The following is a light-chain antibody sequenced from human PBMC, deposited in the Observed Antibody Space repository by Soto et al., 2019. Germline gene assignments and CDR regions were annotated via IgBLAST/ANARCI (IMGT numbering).Light chain of an antibody. J-gene: IGLJ1*01. CDR1: SRDVGGYSS. CDR2: EVS. CDR3: ISYAGSNNYV. Sequence: QSVLTQPPSPSGAPGQSVTISCPGTSRDVGGYSSVAWFQHHPGKAPKLMIYEVSKRPSGVPDRFSGSKSGNTASLTVSGLQAEDEADYYCISYAGSNNYVFGTGTKVTVL. V-gene: IGLV2-8*01.